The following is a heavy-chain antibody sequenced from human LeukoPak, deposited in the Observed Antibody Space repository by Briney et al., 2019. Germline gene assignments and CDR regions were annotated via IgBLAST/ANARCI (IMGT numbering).Heavy chain of an antibody. CDR3: ARANYGSGYVFDY. D-gene: IGHD3-10*01. CDR1: GFTLSSYS. Sequence: GGSLRLSCAASGFTLSSYSMNWVRQAPGKGLEWVSNIGSSSSTIYYADSVKGRFTISRDNAKNSLYLQMNSLRAEDTAVYYCARANYGSGYVFDYWGQGTLVTVSS. V-gene: IGHV3-48*01. J-gene: IGHJ4*02. CDR2: IGSSSSTI.